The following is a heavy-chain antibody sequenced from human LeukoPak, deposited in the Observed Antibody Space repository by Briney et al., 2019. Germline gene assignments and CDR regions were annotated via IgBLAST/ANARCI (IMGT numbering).Heavy chain of an antibody. D-gene: IGHD3-22*01. CDR2: ISAYNGNT. Sequence: ASVKVSCKASGYTFTSYGISWVRQAPGQGLEWMGWISAYNGNTNYAQKLQGRVTMTTDTSTSTAYMELRSLRSDDTAVYYCARDYYDSSGCMWFDPWGQGTLVTVSS. CDR3: ARDYYDSSGCMWFDP. V-gene: IGHV1-18*01. CDR1: GYTFTSYG. J-gene: IGHJ5*02.